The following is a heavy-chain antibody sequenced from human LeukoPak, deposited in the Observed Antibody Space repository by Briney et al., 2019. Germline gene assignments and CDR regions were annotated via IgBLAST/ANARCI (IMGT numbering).Heavy chain of an antibody. V-gene: IGHV4-4*02. D-gene: IGHD2/OR15-2a*01. CDR3: ATSSMGLFAFDI. J-gene: IGHJ3*02. Sequence: TSGTLSLTCGVSGGSISSNNWWSWVRQPPGQGLEWIGEINHSGSTNYNPSLKSRVTISVDTSKNQFSLKLSSVTAADTAVYYCATSSMGLFAFDIWGQGTMVTVSS. CDR1: GGSISSNNW. CDR2: INHSGST.